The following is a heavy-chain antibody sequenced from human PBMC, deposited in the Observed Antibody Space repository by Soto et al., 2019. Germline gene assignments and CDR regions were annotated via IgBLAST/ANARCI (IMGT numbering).Heavy chain of an antibody. CDR1: GFTFSDYY. V-gene: IGHV3-11*01. Sequence: GGSLRLSCAASGFTFSDYYMNWIRQAPGKGLEWVSYITSSGRTTYYADSVKGRFTISRDNAKNSLFLQMNSLRAEDTAVYYCARGDSSREGDAYFHFYGMDVWGQGTTVTVSS. J-gene: IGHJ6*02. D-gene: IGHD6-13*01. CDR2: ITSSGRTT. CDR3: ARGDSSREGDAYFHFYGMDV.